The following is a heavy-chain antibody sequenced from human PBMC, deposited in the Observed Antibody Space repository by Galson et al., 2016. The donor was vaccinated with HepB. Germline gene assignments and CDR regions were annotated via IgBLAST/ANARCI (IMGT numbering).Heavy chain of an antibody. J-gene: IGHJ5*02. Sequence: SETLSLTCTVSGGSISDSNYSWAWIRQPPGKGLEWIGTFVYGGSGSHNPSLKSRVAMSVDTSLSQLSLTLTSVTAADTAVYYCARREAFGCGSTSCFRFDPWGQGTRVTVSS. CDR3: ARREAFGCGSTSCFRFDP. CDR2: FVYGGSG. D-gene: IGHD2-2*01. V-gene: IGHV4-39*01. CDR1: GGSISDSNYS.